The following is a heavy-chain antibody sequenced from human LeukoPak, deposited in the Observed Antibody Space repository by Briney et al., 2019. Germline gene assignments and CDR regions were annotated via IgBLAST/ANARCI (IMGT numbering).Heavy chain of an antibody. CDR2: IYYSGTT. V-gene: IGHV4-39*01. Sequence: SETLSLTCTVSGGSISSSNYYWGWICQTPGKGLEWIGTIYYSGTTYYNPSLESRVTISEDTSKNQFSLTLRSVTAADTAVYYCARQISDYYYYYMDVWGKGTTVTVSS. CDR1: GGSISSSNYY. J-gene: IGHJ6*03. D-gene: IGHD3-10*01. CDR3: ARQISDYYYYYMDV.